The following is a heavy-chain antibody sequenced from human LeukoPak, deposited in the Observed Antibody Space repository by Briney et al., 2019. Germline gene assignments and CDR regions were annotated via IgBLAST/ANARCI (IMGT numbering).Heavy chain of an antibody. J-gene: IGHJ5*02. CDR2: INHSGST. V-gene: IGHV4-34*01. Sequence: SETLSLTCAVYGGSFSGYYWSWIRQPPGKGLEWIGEINHSGSTNYNPSLKSRVTISVDTSKNQFSLKLSSVTAADTAVYYCARHGEGITIFGVVRNWFDPWGQGTLVTVSS. D-gene: IGHD3-3*01. CDR3: ARHGEGITIFGVVRNWFDP. CDR1: GGSFSGYY.